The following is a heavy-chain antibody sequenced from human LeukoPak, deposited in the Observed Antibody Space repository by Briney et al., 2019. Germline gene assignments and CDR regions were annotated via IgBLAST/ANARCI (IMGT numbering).Heavy chain of an antibody. D-gene: IGHD6-19*01. CDR1: GYTFTGYY. CDR3: ARPSDSSGWYGDYYFDY. V-gene: IGHV1-46*01. J-gene: IGHJ4*02. CDR2: INPSGGST. Sequence: ASVKVSCKASGYTFTGYYMHWVRQAPGQGLEWMGIINPSGGSTSYAQKFQGRVTMTRDMSTSTVYMELSSLRSEDTAVYYCARPSDSSGWYGDYYFDYWGQGTLVTVSS.